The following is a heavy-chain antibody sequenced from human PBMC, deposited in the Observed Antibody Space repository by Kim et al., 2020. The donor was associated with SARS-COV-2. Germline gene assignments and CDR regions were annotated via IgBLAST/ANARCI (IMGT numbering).Heavy chain of an antibody. V-gene: IGHV4-59*08. D-gene: IGHD2-8*01. J-gene: IGHJ5*02. CDR2: IYYSGST. CDR1: GGSISSYY. Sequence: SETLSLTCTVSGGSISSYYWSWIRQPPGKGLEWIGYIYYSGSTNYNPSLKSRVTISVDTSKNQFSLKLSSVTAADTAVYYCARLPYANGVWFDPWGQGTL. CDR3: ARLPYANGVWFDP.